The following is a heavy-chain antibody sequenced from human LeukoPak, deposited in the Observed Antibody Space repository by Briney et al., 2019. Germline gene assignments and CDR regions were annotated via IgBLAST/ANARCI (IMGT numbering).Heavy chain of an antibody. CDR3: ARGYSSGWPLMPDY. V-gene: IGHV4-59*01. D-gene: IGHD6-19*01. CDR2: IYYSGST. Sequence: SETLSLTCTVSGGSISSYYWSWIRQPPGKGLEWIGYIYYSGSTNYNPSLKSRVTISVDTSKNQFSLKLSSVTAADTAVYYCARGYSSGWPLMPDYWGQGTLVTVSS. J-gene: IGHJ4*02. CDR1: GGSISSYY.